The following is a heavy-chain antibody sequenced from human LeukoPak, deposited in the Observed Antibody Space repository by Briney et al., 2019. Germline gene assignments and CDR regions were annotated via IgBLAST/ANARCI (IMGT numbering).Heavy chain of an antibody. D-gene: IGHD5-12*01. V-gene: IGHV1-18*01. CDR3: ARERSGYSGYDLRYYYYMDV. CDR2: ISAYNGNT. J-gene: IGHJ6*03. Sequence: ASVKVSCKASGYTFTSYGISWVRQAPGQGLEWMGWISAYNGNTNYAQKLQGRVTMTTDTSTSTAYMELRSLRSDDTAVYYCARERSGYSGYDLRYYYYMDVWGKGTTVTVSS. CDR1: GYTFTSYG.